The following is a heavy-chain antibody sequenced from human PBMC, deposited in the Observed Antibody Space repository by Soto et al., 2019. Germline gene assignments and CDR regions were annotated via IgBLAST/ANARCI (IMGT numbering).Heavy chain of an antibody. CDR2: IWYDGSNK. Sequence: ESGGGVVQPGRSLRLSCAASGFTFSSYGMHWVRQAPGKGLEWVAVIWYDGSNKYYADSVKGRFTISRDNSKNTLYLQMNSLRAEDTAVYYCATRYSSGPYGEYFQHRGQGTLVNVSS. J-gene: IGHJ1*01. D-gene: IGHD6-19*01. V-gene: IGHV3-33*01. CDR1: GFTFSSYG. CDR3: ATRYSSGPYGEYFQH.